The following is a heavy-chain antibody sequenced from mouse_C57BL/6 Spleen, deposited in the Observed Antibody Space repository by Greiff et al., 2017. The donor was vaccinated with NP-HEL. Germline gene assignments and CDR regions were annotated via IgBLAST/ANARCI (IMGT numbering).Heavy chain of an antibody. V-gene: IGHV2-4*01. D-gene: IGHD2-4*01. J-gene: IGHJ3*01. Sequence: VQLVESGPGLVQPSQSLSITCTVSGFSLTSYGVHWVRQPPGKGLEWLGVIWSGGSTDYNAAFISRLSISKDNSKSQVFFKMNSLQADDTAIYYCAKTDYDYGRFAYWGQGTLVTVSA. CDR2: IWSGGST. CDR3: AKTDYDYGRFAY. CDR1: GFSLTSYG.